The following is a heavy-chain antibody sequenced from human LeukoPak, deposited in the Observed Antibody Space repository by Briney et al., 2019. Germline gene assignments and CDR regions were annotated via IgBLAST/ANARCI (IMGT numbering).Heavy chain of an antibody. CDR3: AKASSPYGSGSYTSFDY. V-gene: IGHV3-30*18. Sequence: GGSLRLSCAASGFTFSSYGMHWVRQAPGKGLEWVAVISYDGGNKYYADSVKGRFTISRDNSKNTLYLQMNSLRAEDTAVYYCAKASSPYGSGSYTSFDYWGQGTLVTVSS. D-gene: IGHD3-10*01. CDR1: GFTFSSYG. J-gene: IGHJ4*02. CDR2: ISYDGGNK.